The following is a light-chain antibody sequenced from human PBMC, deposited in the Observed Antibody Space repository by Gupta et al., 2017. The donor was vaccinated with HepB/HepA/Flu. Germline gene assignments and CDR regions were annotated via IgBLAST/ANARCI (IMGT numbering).Light chain of an antibody. J-gene: IGLJ3*02. CDR2: RNN. CDR1: SSNIGSNY. CDR3: AAWDDSLSGV. Sequence: QSVLTQPPSASGTPWQRVTISCSGSSSNIGSNYVYWYQQLPGTAPKLLIYRNNQRPSGVPDRFSGSKSGTSASLAISGLRSEDEADYYCAAWDDSLSGVFGGGTKLTVL. V-gene: IGLV1-47*01.